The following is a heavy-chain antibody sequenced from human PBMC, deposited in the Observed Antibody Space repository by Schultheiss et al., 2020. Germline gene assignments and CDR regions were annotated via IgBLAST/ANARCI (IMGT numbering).Heavy chain of an antibody. V-gene: IGHV4-59*08. CDR1: GGSISSYY. Sequence: SETLSLTCTVSGGSISSYYWGWIRQPPGKGLEWIGSIYYSGSTNYNPSLKSRVTISVDTSKNQFSLKLSSVTAADTAVYYCARQGCSSTSCYAPYYYYGMDVWGQGTTVTVSS. D-gene: IGHD2-2*01. CDR3: ARQGCSSTSCYAPYYYYGMDV. CDR2: IYYSGST. J-gene: IGHJ6*02.